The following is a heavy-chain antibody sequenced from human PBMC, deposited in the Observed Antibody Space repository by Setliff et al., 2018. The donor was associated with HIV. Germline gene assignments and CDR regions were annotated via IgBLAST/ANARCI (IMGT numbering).Heavy chain of an antibody. V-gene: IGHV3-30*04. CDR2: ISDDGSDK. Sequence: PGGSLRLSCGVSGFPFSNYAMHWVRQAPGKGLEWVAIISDDGSDKHFADSLKGRFTITRDNSKNTMYLEMSSLRAEDTAVYYCARGYCDTSGCLRGGDVSWGQGTLVTVSS. J-gene: IGHJ5*02. CDR3: ARGYCDTSGCLRGGDVS. D-gene: IGHD3-22*01. CDR1: GFPFSNYA.